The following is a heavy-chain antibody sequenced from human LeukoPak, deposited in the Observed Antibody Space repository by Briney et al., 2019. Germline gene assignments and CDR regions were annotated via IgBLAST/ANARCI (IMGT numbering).Heavy chain of an antibody. Sequence: SETLSLTCAVYGGPFSGYYWSWIRQPPGKGLEWIGEINHSGSTNYNPSLKSRVTISVDTSKNQFSLKLSSVTAADTAVYYCARGLSYCGGDCYDYWGQGTLVTVSS. V-gene: IGHV4-34*01. D-gene: IGHD2-21*02. CDR3: ARGLSYCGGDCYDY. CDR2: INHSGST. CDR1: GGPFSGYY. J-gene: IGHJ4*02.